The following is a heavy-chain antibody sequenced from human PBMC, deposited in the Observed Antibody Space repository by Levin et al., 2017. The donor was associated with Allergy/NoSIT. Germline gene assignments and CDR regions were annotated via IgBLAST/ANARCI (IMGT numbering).Heavy chain of an antibody. CDR1: GFFVRDNY. CDR3: ARPNWDRYFDL. Sequence: GGSLRLSCAASGFFVRDNYMSWVRQAPGKGLEWVSVLYSGGDSYYADSVRGRFIVSRDNSQNTVYLQMNSLRAEDTAVYFCARPNWDRYFDLWGRGTLVSVSS. CDR2: LYSGGDS. J-gene: IGHJ2*01. V-gene: IGHV3-53*01. D-gene: IGHD1-26*01.